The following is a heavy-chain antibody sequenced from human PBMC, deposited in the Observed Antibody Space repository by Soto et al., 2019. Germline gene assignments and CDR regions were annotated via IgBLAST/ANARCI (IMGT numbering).Heavy chain of an antibody. Sequence: EVQLLESGGGLVQPGGSLRLSYAASGFTFSSHAMSWVRQAPGKGLEWVSALSGSGGTTYYADSVKGRFTISRDNSKNTLYLQMNSLRAEDTAVYYCAKDQWVHSSGWLFDYWGQGTLVTVSS. J-gene: IGHJ4*02. V-gene: IGHV3-23*01. CDR1: GFTFSSHA. CDR2: LSGSGGTT. CDR3: AKDQWVHSSGWLFDY. D-gene: IGHD6-19*01.